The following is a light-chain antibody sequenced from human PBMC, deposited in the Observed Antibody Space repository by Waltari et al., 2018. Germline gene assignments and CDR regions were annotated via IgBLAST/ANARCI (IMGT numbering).Light chain of an antibody. V-gene: IGKV3-20*01. Sequence: EIVLTQSPGTLSLSPGERATLSCRDSPSVGSTLAWYQQKPGQPPRLLIYGAASRPTVIPDRFSGSGSGTDFSLTIGRLEPEDFAVYYCQHYVSLPATVGQGTKVEIK. CDR1: PSVGST. CDR3: QHYVSLPAT. CDR2: GAA. J-gene: IGKJ1*01.